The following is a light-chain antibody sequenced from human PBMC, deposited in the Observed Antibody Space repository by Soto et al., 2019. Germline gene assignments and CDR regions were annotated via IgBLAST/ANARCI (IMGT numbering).Light chain of an antibody. Sequence: QSVLTQPASVSGSPGQSITISCSGTSGDVGAYNYVSWYQQNPGKAPKLMIYGVTNRPPGISNRFSGSKSGNTASLTISGLQAGDEADYYCTSYTSTTSYVFGTGTKVTVL. CDR2: GVT. CDR3: TSYTSTTSYV. CDR1: SGDVGAYNY. V-gene: IGLV2-14*01. J-gene: IGLJ1*01.